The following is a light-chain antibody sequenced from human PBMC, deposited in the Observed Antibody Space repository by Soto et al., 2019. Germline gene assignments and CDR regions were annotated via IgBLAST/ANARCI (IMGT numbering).Light chain of an antibody. V-gene: IGKV3-15*01. J-gene: IGKJ1*01. CDR1: QFVGNN. CDR3: HQSHSVWA. CDR2: GAS. Sequence: EIVMTQSPATLSVSPGERVTLSCRASQFVGNNLAWYQKKPGQAPRLLIYGASTRATGVPGRFTGSGFGTYFTLPITSLHSEDLGVSSCHQSHSVWASGQGTK.